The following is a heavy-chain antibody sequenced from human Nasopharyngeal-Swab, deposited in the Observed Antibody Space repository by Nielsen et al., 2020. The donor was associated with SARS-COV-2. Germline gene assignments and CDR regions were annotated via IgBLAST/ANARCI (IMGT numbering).Heavy chain of an antibody. CDR3: AKLAPYYFDY. D-gene: IGHD4-23*01. J-gene: IGHJ4*02. Sequence: WIRQPPGKGLEWVSVIYSGGSTYYADSVKGRFTISRHNSKNTLYLQMNSLRAEDTAVYYCAKLAPYYFDYWGQGTLVTVSS. CDR2: IYSGGST. V-gene: IGHV3-53*04.